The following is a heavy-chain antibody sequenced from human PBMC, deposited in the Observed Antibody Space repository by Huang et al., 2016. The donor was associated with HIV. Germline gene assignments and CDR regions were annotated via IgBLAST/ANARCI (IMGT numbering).Heavy chain of an antibody. Sequence: QVQLVQSGAEVEKPGASVNLSCKASGFNFLTYALHWVRQATGQRLEWMGWINGDGLTKYSQKFQGRVTITRDRSASTVYVDVKSLTYEDTAVYYCARDKEAGTPFFDPWGQGTLVTVSS. CDR3: ARDKEAGTPFFDP. D-gene: IGHD6-19*01. J-gene: IGHJ5*02. CDR2: INGDGLT. CDR1: GFNFLTYA. V-gene: IGHV1-3*01.